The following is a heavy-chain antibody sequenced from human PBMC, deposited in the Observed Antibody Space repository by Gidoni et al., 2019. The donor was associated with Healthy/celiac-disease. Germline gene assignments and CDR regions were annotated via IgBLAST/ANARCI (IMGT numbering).Heavy chain of an antibody. CDR3: ARVAAMAPYDAFDI. CDR1: GGSISSYY. D-gene: IGHD5-18*01. CDR2: IYYSGST. Sequence: QVQLQESGPGLVKPSETLSLTCTVSGGSISSYYWSWIRQPPGKGLEWIGYIYYSGSTNYNPSLKSRVTISVDTSKNQFSLKLSSVTAADTAVYYCARVAAMAPYDAFDIWGQGTMVTVSS. J-gene: IGHJ3*02. V-gene: IGHV4-59*01.